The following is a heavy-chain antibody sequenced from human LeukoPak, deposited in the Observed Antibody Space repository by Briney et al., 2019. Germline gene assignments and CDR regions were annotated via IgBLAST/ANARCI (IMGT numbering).Heavy chain of an antibody. V-gene: IGHV4-4*07. CDR1: GGSISSYY. CDR3: ARSRIAAPPDY. J-gene: IGHJ4*02. D-gene: IGHD6-6*01. Sequence: SETLSLTCTVSGGSISSYYWNWIRQPAGKGLEWIGRIYTSGTTNYNPSLKSRVTMSVDTSKNQFSLKLSSVTAADTAVYYCARSRIAAPPDYWGQGTLVTVSS. CDR2: IYTSGTT.